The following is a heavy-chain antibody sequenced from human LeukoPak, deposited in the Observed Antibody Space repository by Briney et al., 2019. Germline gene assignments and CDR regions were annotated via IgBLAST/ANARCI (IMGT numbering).Heavy chain of an antibody. D-gene: IGHD3-3*01. CDR1: GYTFTSYG. CDR3: ARDSTIFGVGPYYYYGMDV. J-gene: IGHJ6*02. V-gene: IGHV1-18*01. CDR2: ISAYNGNT. Sequence: GASVKVSCKASGYTFTSYGIGWVRQAPGQGLEWMGWISAYNGNTNYAQKLQGRVTMTTDTSTSTAYMELRSLRSDDTAVYYCARDSTIFGVGPYYYYGMDVWGQGTTVTVSS.